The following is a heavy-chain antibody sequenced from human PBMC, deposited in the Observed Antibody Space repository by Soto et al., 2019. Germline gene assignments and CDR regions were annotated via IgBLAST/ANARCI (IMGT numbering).Heavy chain of an antibody. CDR3: ARDNNRDAFDI. J-gene: IGHJ3*02. CDR1: GGSISSYY. D-gene: IGHD1-20*01. CDR2: IYYSGST. V-gene: IGHV4-59*01. Sequence: SDTLSLTCTVSGGSISSYYWSWIRQPPGKGLEWIGYIYYSGSTNYNPSLKSRVTISVDTSKNQFSLKLSSVTAADTAVYYCARDNNRDAFDIWGQGTVVTVSS.